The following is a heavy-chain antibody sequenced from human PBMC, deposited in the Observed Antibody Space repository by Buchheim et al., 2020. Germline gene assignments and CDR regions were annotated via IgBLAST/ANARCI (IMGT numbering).Heavy chain of an antibody. CDR2: IYYSGST. V-gene: IGHV4-34*01. CDR1: GGSFSGYY. Sequence: QVQLQQWGAGLLKPSETLSLTCAVYGGSFSGYYWSWIRQPPGKGLEWIGYIYYSGSTYYNPSLKSRVTISVDTSKNQFSLKLSSVTAADTAVYYCARGSDKDYYFDYWGQGTL. D-gene: IGHD3-22*01. CDR3: ARGSDKDYYFDY. J-gene: IGHJ4*02.